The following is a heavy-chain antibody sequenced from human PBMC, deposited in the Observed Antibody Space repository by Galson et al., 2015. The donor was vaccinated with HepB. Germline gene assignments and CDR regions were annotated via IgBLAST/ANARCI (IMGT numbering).Heavy chain of an antibody. Sequence: SLRLSCAASGFRFSSYVIHWVRQATGKGLDWVAVISDDGSKKYYADSVEGRFTISRDNSEKTLYLQMNSLRAEDTAVYYCARGSPVTFGGVIELDYWGQGTLVTVSS. J-gene: IGHJ4*02. CDR1: GFRFSSYV. CDR3: ARGSPVTFGGVIELDY. V-gene: IGHV3-30*03. D-gene: IGHD3-16*02. CDR2: ISDDGSKK.